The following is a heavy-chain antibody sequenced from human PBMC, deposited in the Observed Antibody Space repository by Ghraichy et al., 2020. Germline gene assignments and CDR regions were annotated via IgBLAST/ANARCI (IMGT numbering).Heavy chain of an antibody. Sequence: SQTLSLTCTVSGGSISSGDYYWSWIRQPPGKGLEWIGYIYYSGSTYYNPSLKSRVTISVDTSKNQFSLKLSSVTAADTAVYYCAGTPDYGDYDLVDYWGQGTLVTVSS. D-gene: IGHD4-17*01. CDR3: AGTPDYGDYDLVDY. V-gene: IGHV4-30-4*01. J-gene: IGHJ4*02. CDR1: GGSISSGDYY. CDR2: IYYSGST.